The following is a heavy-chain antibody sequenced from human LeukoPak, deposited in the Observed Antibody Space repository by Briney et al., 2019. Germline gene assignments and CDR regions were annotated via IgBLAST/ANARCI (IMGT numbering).Heavy chain of an antibody. CDR3: TRDSSGSYAGY. CDR2: ISSSSTYI. D-gene: IGHD1-26*01. V-gene: IGHV3-21*06. CDR1: GFTFSSYG. Sequence: PGGSLRLSCAASGFTFSSYGMTWVRQAPGKGLEWVSSISSSSTYIYYADSVKGRFIISRDNAKNLVYLQMNSLRAEDTAVYYCTRDSSGSYAGYWGQGTLVTVSS. J-gene: IGHJ4*02.